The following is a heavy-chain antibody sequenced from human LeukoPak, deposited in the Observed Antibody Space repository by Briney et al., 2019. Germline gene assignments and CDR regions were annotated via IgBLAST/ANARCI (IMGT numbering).Heavy chain of an antibody. J-gene: IGHJ3*02. Sequence: SKTLSITSTATGDSMNSYYWSWIRKTPGKTPKWIGYIYNSGSTNYNPSLKSRVTISADTSKKQFSLRVSSVTAADTAVYYCASRPPIEAGTSPGDAFDIWGQGTIATVSS. CDR2: IYNSGST. V-gene: IGHV4-59*08. CDR3: ASRPPIEAGTSPGDAFDI. D-gene: IGHD1-26*01. CDR1: GDSMNSYY.